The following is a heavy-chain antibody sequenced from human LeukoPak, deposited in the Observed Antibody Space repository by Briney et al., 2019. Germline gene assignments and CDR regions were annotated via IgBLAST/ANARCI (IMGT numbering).Heavy chain of an antibody. Sequence: GGSLRLSCAASGFTFSSYGMHWVRQAPDKGLEGVAFIRYDGSNKYYADSVKGRFTISRDNSKNTLYLQMNSLRAEDTAVYYRAKVLHYYYDSSGYGYWGQGTLVTVSS. D-gene: IGHD3-22*01. CDR3: AKVLHYYYDSSGYGY. J-gene: IGHJ4*02. CDR1: GFTFSSYG. CDR2: IRYDGSNK. V-gene: IGHV3-30*02.